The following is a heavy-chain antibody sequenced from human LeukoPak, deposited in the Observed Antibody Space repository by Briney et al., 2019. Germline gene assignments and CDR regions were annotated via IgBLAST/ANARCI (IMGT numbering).Heavy chain of an antibody. D-gene: IGHD3-3*01. CDR3: ARGATIFGVVYFDY. CDR1: GFTFSSYS. J-gene: IGHJ4*02. CDR2: ISSSSSYI. Sequence: TGGSLRLSCAASGFTFSSYSMNWVRQAPGKGLEWVSSISSSSSYIYYADSVKGRFTISRDNAKNSLNLQMNSLRAEDTAVYYCARGATIFGVVYFDYWGQGTLVTVSS. V-gene: IGHV3-21*01.